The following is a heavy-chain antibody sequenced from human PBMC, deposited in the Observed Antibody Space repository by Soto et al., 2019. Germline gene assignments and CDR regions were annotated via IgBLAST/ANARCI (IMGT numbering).Heavy chain of an antibody. Sequence: PSETLSLTCTVSGGSISSSSYYWGWIRQPPGKGLEWIGSIYYSGSTYYNPSLKSRVTRSVDTSKKQFSLKLSSVTAADTAVYYCARHGHDYGPGSYFDYWRQGPLVTVSS. CDR3: ARHGHDYGPGSYFDY. CDR1: GGSISSSSYY. V-gene: IGHV4-39*01. J-gene: IGHJ4*02. CDR2: IYYSGST. D-gene: IGHD3-10*01.